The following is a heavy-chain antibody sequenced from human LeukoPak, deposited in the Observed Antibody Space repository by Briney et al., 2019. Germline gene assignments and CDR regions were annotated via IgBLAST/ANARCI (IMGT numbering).Heavy chain of an antibody. D-gene: IGHD2-2*01. CDR2: ISGSGGST. J-gene: IGHJ5*02. CDR1: GFTFSSYA. CDR3: AKPIAVVVPAARGSDP. V-gene: IGHV3-23*01. Sequence: GGSLRLSCAASGFTFSSYAMSWVRQAPGKGLEWVSDISGSGGSTYYADSVKGRFTISRDNSKNTLYLQMNSLRAEDTAVYYCAKPIAVVVPAARGSDPWGQGTLVTVSS.